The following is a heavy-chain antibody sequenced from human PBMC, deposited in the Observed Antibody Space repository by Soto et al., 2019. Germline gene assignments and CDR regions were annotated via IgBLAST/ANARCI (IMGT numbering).Heavy chain of an antibody. J-gene: IGHJ4*02. CDR2: IIPIFGTA. CDR3: ARARAIGDCIDY. V-gene: IGHV1-69*13. Sequence: GASVKVSCKASGGTFSSYAISWVRQAPGQGLEWMGGIIPIFGTANYAQKFQGRVTITADESTSTAYMELSSLRSEDTAVYYCARARAIGDCIDYWGQGTLVTVSS. CDR1: GGTFSSYA. D-gene: IGHD2-21*02.